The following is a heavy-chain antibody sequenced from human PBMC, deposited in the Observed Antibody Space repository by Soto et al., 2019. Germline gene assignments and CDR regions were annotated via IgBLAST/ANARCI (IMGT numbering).Heavy chain of an antibody. CDR1: GGSISSSSYY. V-gene: IGHV4-39*01. CDR2: IYYSGST. CDR3: ARRAEGWFGELHYYYYGMDI. D-gene: IGHD3-10*01. J-gene: IGHJ6*02. Sequence: SETLSLTCTVSGGSISSSSYYWGWIRQPPGKGLEWIGSIYYSGSTYYNPSLKSRVTISVDTSKNQFSLKLSSVTAADTAVYYCARRAEGWFGELHYYYYGMDIWGQGTTVTVSS.